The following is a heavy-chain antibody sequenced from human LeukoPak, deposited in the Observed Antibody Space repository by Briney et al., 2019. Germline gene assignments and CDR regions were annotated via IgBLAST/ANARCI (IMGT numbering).Heavy chain of an antibody. CDR3: AKGGAEHTAFDI. J-gene: IGHJ3*02. V-gene: IGHV3-7*03. Sequence: GGSLRLSCAASGFTFSNYWMSWVRQAPGKGLEWVANIKFDGSEKFYVDSVKGRFTISRDNAKNSLYLQMNSLRAEDTAVYYCAKGGAEHTAFDIWGQGTMVTVSS. CDR2: IKFDGSEK. D-gene: IGHD1/OR15-1a*01. CDR1: GFTFSNYW.